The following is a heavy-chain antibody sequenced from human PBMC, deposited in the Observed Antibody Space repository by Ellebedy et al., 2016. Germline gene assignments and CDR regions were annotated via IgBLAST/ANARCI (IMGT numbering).Heavy chain of an antibody. J-gene: IGHJ3*02. D-gene: IGHD5-12*01. CDR1: GGSITSYF. Sequence: SETLSLTXTVSGGSITSYFWIWIRKPAGKGLEWIGRMFTSGSTNYNPSLKSRVTMSVDTSKNQFSLKLSSVTAADTAVYYCARSLRGDGGYDFGLEIWGQGTAVTVSS. V-gene: IGHV4-4*07. CDR3: ARSLRGDGGYDFGLEI. CDR2: MFTSGST.